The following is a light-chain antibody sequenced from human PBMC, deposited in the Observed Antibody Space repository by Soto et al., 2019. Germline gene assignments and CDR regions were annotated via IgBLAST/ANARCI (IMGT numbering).Light chain of an antibody. CDR3: ATWDDSLNGRV. CDR1: RSNIGDNT. J-gene: IGLJ3*02. Sequence: QSVLTQPPSASGTPGQRVTISCSGSRSNIGDNTVNWYQQLPGTAPKLLISANDQRPSGVPDRFSGSKSGTSASLAISGLLSEDEADYYCATWDDSLNGRVFGGGTKLTVL. V-gene: IGLV1-44*01. CDR2: AND.